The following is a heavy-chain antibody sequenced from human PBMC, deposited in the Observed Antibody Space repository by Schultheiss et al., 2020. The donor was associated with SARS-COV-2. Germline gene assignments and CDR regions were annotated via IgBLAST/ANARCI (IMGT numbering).Heavy chain of an antibody. Sequence: SETLSLTCAVSGGSISSSNWWSWVRQPPGKGLEWIGEIYHSGSTNYNPSLKSRVTISVDKSKNQFSLKLSSVTAADTAVYYCARMSLPGYVNVPFDPWGQGTLVTVSS. CDR3: ARMSLPGYVNVPFDP. CDR1: GGSISSSNW. D-gene: IGHD5-12*01. J-gene: IGHJ5*02. CDR2: IYHSGST. V-gene: IGHV4-4*02.